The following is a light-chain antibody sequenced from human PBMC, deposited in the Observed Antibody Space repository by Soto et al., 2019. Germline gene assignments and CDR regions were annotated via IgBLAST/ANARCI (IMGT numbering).Light chain of an antibody. J-gene: IGKJ4*01. CDR1: QSISSH. V-gene: IGKV1-39*01. Sequence: DIQMTQSPSSLSASVGDTVTITCRASQSISSHLNWYQQKPGKAPKLLIYAASSLQSGVPSRFSGSGSGTDFTLTISSLQPEDFATYYCQQSYSTPPLTFGGGTKVEIK. CDR2: AAS. CDR3: QQSYSTPPLT.